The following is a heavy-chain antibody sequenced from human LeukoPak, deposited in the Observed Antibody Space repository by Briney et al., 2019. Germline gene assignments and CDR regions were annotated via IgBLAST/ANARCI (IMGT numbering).Heavy chain of an antibody. CDR2: IYYSGSN. CDR3: AGPKVDSGRKGGEFDY. D-gene: IGHD3-16*01. V-gene: IGHV4-39*01. J-gene: IGHJ4*02. Sequence: SETLSLTCTVSGGSISSSSYYWGWLRQPPGKGLEWIGSIYYSGSNYYNPSLKSRVTISVDTSKNQFSLKLSSVTAADTAVYYCAGPKVDSGRKGGEFDYWGQGTLVTVSS. CDR1: GGSISSSSYY.